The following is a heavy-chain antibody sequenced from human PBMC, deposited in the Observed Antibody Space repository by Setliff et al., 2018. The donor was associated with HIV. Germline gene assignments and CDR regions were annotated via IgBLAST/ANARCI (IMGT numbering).Heavy chain of an antibody. V-gene: IGHV1-24*01. J-gene: IGHJ4*02. CDR2: FDPEDGET. Sequence: ASVKVSCKASGYTFTSYYMHWVRQAPGQGLEWMGGFDPEDGETIYAQKFQGRVTMTEDTSTDTAYMELSSLRSEDTAVYYCATYHVRSSGWYRGLDYWGQGTLVTVSS. D-gene: IGHD6-19*01. CDR1: GYTFTSYY. CDR3: ATYHVRSSGWYRGLDY.